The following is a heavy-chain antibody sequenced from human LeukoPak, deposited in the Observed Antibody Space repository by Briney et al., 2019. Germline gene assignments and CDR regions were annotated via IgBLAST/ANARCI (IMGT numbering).Heavy chain of an antibody. CDR2: INTNTGNP. CDR1: GYTFTSYA. Sequence: GASVKVSCKASGYTFTSYAMNWVRQAPGQGLEWMGWINTNTGNPTYAQGFTGRFVFSLDTSVSTAYLQISSLKAEDTAVYYCARGPSSGWDQRAPNALNWFDPWGQGTLVTVSS. J-gene: IGHJ5*02. D-gene: IGHD6-19*01. CDR3: ARGPSSGWDQRAPNALNWFDP. V-gene: IGHV7-4-1*02.